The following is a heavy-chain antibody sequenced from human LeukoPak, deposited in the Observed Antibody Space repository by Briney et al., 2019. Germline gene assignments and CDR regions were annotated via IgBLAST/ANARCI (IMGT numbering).Heavy chain of an antibody. D-gene: IGHD3-16*02. J-gene: IGHJ4*02. CDR1: GFTVSSNY. CDR3: ARGDSYDYVWGSYRYYYFDY. CDR2: IYSGGST. Sequence: PGGSLRLSCAASGFTVSSNYMSWVRQAPGKGLEWVSVIYSGGSTYYADSVKGRFTISRDNSKNTLYLQMNSLRAEDTAVYYCARGDSYDYVWGSYRYYYFDYWGQGTLVTVSS. V-gene: IGHV3-53*01.